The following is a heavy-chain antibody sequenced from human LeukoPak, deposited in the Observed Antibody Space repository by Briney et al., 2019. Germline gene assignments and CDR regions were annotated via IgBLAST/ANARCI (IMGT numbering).Heavy chain of an antibody. J-gene: IGHJ2*01. CDR2: IYYSGST. CDR3: ARLEDIVATVKGPGWYFDL. V-gene: IGHV4-59*01. CDR1: GGSFSGYY. D-gene: IGHD5-12*01. Sequence: SETLSLTCAVYGGSFSGYYWSWIRQPPGKGLEWIGYIYYSGSTNYNPSLKSRVTISVDTSKNQFSLKLSSVTAADTAVYYCARLEDIVATVKGPGWYFDLWGRGTLVTVSS.